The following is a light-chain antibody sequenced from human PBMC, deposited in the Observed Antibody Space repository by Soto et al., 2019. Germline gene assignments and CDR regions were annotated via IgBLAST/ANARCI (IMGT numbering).Light chain of an antibody. J-gene: IGKJ3*01. V-gene: IGKV3-20*01. CDR3: QQYGSSPLFS. CDR1: QTVSSNY. CDR2: GTS. Sequence: EIVLTQSPGTLSLSPGERATLSCRASQTVSSNYLAWYQQKPGQAPRLLIYGTSNRATGIPDRFSGSGSGTDFTLTVSRLEPEDFAVYYCQQYGSSPLFSFGPETKVDIK.